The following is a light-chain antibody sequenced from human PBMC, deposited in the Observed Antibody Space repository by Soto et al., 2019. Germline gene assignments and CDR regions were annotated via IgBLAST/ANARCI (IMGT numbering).Light chain of an antibody. CDR1: NIGSNS. V-gene: IGLV3-21*04. CDR3: QVWDSSSDHVV. Sequence: SYELNQPPSVSVAPGKTARITCGGNNIGSNSVHWYQQKPGQAPVLVIYYDSDRPSGIPERFSGSNSGNTATLTISRVEAGDEADYYCQVWDSSSDHVVFGGGTKVTVL. CDR2: YDS. J-gene: IGLJ2*01.